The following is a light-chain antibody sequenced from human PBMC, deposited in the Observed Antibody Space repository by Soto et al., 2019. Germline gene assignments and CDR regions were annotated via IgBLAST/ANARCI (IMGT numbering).Light chain of an antibody. Sequence: VVLTQSPCTVALSPGERATLSCRARQSVSSSYLAWYQQKPGQAPRLLIYGASSRATGIPDRISGSGSGTDFTLTISRLEPEDFAVYYCQQYGSSPWTFGQGTKVDIK. V-gene: IGKV3-20*01. J-gene: IGKJ1*01. CDR1: QSVSSSY. CDR3: QQYGSSPWT. CDR2: GAS.